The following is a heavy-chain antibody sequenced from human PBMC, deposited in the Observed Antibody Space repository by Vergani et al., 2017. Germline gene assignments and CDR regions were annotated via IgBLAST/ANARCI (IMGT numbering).Heavy chain of an antibody. D-gene: IGHD6-13*01. J-gene: IGHJ5*02. CDR3: ARGPSSSWYGCFDP. V-gene: IGHV4-34*01. CDR1: GGHFSGYY. CDR2: INHSGRT. Sequence: QVQLQQWGAGLLKPSETLSLTCAVYGGHFSGYYWSWIRQPPGEGLEWIGEINHSGRTNYNSSLKSRVTISVDTSKNQFSLKLISVTAADTAVYYCARGPSSSWYGCFDPWGQGTVVAVSA.